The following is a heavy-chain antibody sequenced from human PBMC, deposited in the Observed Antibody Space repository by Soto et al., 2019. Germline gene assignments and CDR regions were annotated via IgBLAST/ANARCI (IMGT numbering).Heavy chain of an antibody. CDR3: ARNSGIGYCSSTSCPYYYYYGMDV. CDR1: GFTFSSYA. J-gene: IGHJ6*02. V-gene: IGHV3-30-3*01. CDR2: ISYDGSNK. Sequence: GGSLRLSCAASGFTFSSYAMHWVRQAPGKGLEWVAVISYDGSNKYYADSVKGRFTISRDNSKNTLYLQMNSLRAEDTAMYYCARNSGIGYCSSTSCPYYYYYGMDVWGQGTTVTVSS. D-gene: IGHD2-2*01.